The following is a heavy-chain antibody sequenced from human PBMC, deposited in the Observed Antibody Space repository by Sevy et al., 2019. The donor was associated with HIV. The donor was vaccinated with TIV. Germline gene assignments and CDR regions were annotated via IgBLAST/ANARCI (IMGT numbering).Heavy chain of an antibody. CDR1: GFTFTYAW. J-gene: IGHJ6*02. CDR2: IKSKSDGGTT. D-gene: IGHD6-13*01. CDR3: STDPISLQLVTDGMDV. V-gene: IGHV3-15*01. Sequence: GGSLRLSCAASGFTFTYAWMTWVRQAPGKGLEWVGRIKSKSDGGTTDYAAPVKGRFIISRDDSKNTLYQQMNSLKTEDTAVYYFSTDPISLQLVTDGMDVWGQGTTVTVSS.